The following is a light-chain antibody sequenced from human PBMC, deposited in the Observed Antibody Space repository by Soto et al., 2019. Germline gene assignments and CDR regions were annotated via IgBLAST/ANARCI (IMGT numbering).Light chain of an antibody. Sequence: EIVLTQSPGTLSLSPGERATLSCRASQSVSSGYLAWFQQKPGQAPRLLIYGVSNRATGIPDRFSGSGSGTDFTLTISRLEPEDFAMYYCQHYGSSPKTFGQGTKLEIK. V-gene: IGKV3-20*01. CDR2: GVS. CDR3: QHYGSSPKT. J-gene: IGKJ2*01. CDR1: QSVSSGY.